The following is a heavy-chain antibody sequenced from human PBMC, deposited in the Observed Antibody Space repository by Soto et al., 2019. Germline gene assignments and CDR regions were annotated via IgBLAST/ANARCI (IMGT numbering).Heavy chain of an antibody. Sequence: QVQLQESGPGLVKPSETLSLTCTVSGGSISSYYWSWIRQPAGKGLEWFGRIYTSGSTNYNPSLKSRGTMSVDTSKNPFSLKLSSVTAADTAVYYCARDGGIVGAMGWFDPWGQGTLVTVSS. D-gene: IGHD1-26*01. CDR3: ARDGGIVGAMGWFDP. V-gene: IGHV4-4*07. J-gene: IGHJ5*02. CDR1: GGSISSYY. CDR2: IYTSGST.